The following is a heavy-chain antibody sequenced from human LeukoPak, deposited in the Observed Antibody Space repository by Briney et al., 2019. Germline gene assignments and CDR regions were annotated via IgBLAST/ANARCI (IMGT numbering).Heavy chain of an antibody. CDR2: IYYSGST. Sequence: SETLSLTCTVSGGSISSSSYYWGWIRQPPGKGLEWIGSIYYSGSTYYNPSLKSRVTISVDTSKNQFSLKLSSVTAADTAVYYCARPSPKWLPTGGLAYWGQGTLVTVSS. CDR1: GGSISSSSYY. CDR3: ARPSPKWLPTGGLAY. V-gene: IGHV4-39*01. J-gene: IGHJ4*02. D-gene: IGHD3-22*01.